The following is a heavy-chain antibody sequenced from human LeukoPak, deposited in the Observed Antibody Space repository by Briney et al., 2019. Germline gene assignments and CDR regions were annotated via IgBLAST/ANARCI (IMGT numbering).Heavy chain of an antibody. D-gene: IGHD1-26*01. Sequence: GGSLRLSCAASGFTFSSYGMHWVRQAPGKGLEWVAFIRYDGSNKYYADSVKGRFTISRDNSKNTLYLQMNSLRAEDTAVYYCARDQGYSGSPEGSVDYWGQGTLVTVSS. CDR2: IRYDGSNK. J-gene: IGHJ4*02. CDR3: ARDQGYSGSPEGSVDY. V-gene: IGHV3-30*02. CDR1: GFTFSSYG.